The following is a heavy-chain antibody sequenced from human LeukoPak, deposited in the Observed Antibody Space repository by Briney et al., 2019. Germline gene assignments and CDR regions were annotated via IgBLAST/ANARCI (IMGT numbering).Heavy chain of an antibody. D-gene: IGHD3-22*01. CDR3: ARETYYYDSSGYGAYYYYMDV. J-gene: IGHJ6*03. CDR2: IYTSGST. V-gene: IGHV4-4*07. Sequence: SETLSLTCTAFGGSISSYSWSWIRQPAGKGLEWIGRIYTSGSTNYNPSLKSRVTMSVDTSKNQFSLKLSSVTAADTAVYYCARETYYYDSSGYGAYYYYMDVWGKGTTVTISS. CDR1: GGSISSYS.